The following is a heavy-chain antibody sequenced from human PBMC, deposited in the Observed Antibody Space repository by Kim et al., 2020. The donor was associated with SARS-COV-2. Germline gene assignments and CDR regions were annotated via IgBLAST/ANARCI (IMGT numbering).Heavy chain of an antibody. D-gene: IGHD3-10*01. V-gene: IGHV3-21*01. CDR3: ARDFPYGSGREVELAEAY. J-gene: IGHJ4*02. CDR2: ISSSSSYI. Sequence: GGSLRLSCAASGFTFSSYSMNWVRQAPGKGLEWVSSISSSSSYIYYADSVKGRFTISRDNAKNSLYLQMNSLRAEDTAVYYCARDFPYGSGREVELAEAYWGQGTLVTVSS. CDR1: GFTFSSYS.